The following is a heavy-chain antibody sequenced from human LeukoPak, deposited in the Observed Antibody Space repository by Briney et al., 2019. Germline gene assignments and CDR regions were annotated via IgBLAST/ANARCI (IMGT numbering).Heavy chain of an antibody. V-gene: IGHV1-69*01. Sequence: EASVKVSCKASGGAFSSYAISWVRQAPGQGLEWMGGIIPIFGTANYAQKFQGRVTITADESTSTAYMELSSLRSEDTAVYYCARVGSGSYLDYWGQGTLVTVSS. D-gene: IGHD1-26*01. J-gene: IGHJ4*02. CDR2: IIPIFGTA. CDR1: GGAFSSYA. CDR3: ARVGSGSYLDY.